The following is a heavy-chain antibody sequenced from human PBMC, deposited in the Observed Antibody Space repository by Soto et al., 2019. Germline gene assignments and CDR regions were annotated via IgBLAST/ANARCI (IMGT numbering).Heavy chain of an antibody. V-gene: IGHV1-8*01. CDR2: MNPNSGNT. D-gene: IGHD2-8*01. CDR3: AILGGGGYCTNGVCFPFDY. CDR1: GYTFTSYD. J-gene: IGHJ4*02. Sequence: GASVKVSCKASGYTFTSYDINWVRQATGQGLGWMGWMNPNSGNTGYAQKFQGRVTMTRNTSISTAYMELSSLRSEDTAVYYCAILGGGGYCTNGVCFPFDYWGQGTLVTVSS.